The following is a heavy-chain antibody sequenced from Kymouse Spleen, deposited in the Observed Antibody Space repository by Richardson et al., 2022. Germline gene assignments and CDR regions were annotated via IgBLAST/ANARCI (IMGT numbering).Heavy chain of an antibody. CDR3: AREAITGTTFDAFDI. D-gene: IGHD1-7*01. J-gene: IGHJ3*02. CDR1: GFTFSSYW. Sequence: EVQLVESGGGLVQPGGSLRLSCAASGFTFSSYWMHWVRQAPGKGLVWVSRINSDGSSTSYADSVKGRFTISRDNAKNTLYLQMNSLRAEDTAVYYCAREAITGTTFDAFDIWGQGTMVTVSS. CDR2: INSDGSST. V-gene: IGHV3-74*01.